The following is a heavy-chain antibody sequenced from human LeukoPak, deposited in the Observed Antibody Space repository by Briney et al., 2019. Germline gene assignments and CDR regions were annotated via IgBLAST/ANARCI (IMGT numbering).Heavy chain of an antibody. J-gene: IGHJ4*02. V-gene: IGHV4-4*09. CDR1: GGSISGYY. D-gene: IGHD1-1*01. CDR2: IYPSGNS. Sequence: SETLSLTCTVSGGSISGYYWNWIRQPPGKGLEWLGYIYPSGNSDYDPSLKSRVSMSVDTSKNQFSLKLSSVTAADTAVYYCARVPRWKWGFDYWGQGTLVTVSS. CDR3: ARVPRWKWGFDY.